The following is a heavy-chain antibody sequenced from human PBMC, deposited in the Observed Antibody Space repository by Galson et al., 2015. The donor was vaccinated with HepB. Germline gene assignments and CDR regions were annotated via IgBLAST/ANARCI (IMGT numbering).Heavy chain of an antibody. J-gene: IGHJ4*02. D-gene: IGHD5-24*01. CDR3: ARDRGGRWLHFLWYLDY. CDR1: GFTFSSFA. V-gene: IGHV3-30-3*01. CDR2: ISYDGSNK. Sequence: SLRLSCAASGFTFSSFAMHWVRQAPGKGLEWVAGISYDGSNKDYSDFVKGRFTISRDNSKNTLYLRMYSLRAEDTAVYYCARDRGGRWLHFLWYLDYWGQGTLVTVSS.